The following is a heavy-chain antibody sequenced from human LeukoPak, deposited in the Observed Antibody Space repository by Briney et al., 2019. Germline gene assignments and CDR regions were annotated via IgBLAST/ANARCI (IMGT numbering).Heavy chain of an antibody. Sequence: PSETLSLTCTVSGGSISSGGYYWTWIRQHPVKGLEWIGYIYDIETTDYTPSLKNRVIISEDTSKNQFSLKLISVTAADTAVYFCARGRMARGAKPPKYYFDYWGQGTLVTVSS. D-gene: IGHD3-10*01. CDR1: GGSISSGGYY. J-gene: IGHJ4*02. V-gene: IGHV4-31*03. CDR2: IYDIETT. CDR3: ARGRMARGAKPPKYYFDY.